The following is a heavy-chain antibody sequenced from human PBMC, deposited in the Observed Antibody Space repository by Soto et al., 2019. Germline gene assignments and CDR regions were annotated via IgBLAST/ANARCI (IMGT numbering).Heavy chain of an antibody. CDR2: IYYSGST. CDR3: ARTEAGYFDY. V-gene: IGHV4-61*03. D-gene: IGHD3-9*01. CDR1: GGSPSSGSYY. Sequence: SETLSPTCPLSGGSPSSGSYYWGWLLEPPGKGLEWIGYIYYSGSTNYHPSLKNRVTMSIDTSKNHFSLNLSSMTAADTAVYYCARTEAGYFDYWGQGTLVTVSS. J-gene: IGHJ4*02.